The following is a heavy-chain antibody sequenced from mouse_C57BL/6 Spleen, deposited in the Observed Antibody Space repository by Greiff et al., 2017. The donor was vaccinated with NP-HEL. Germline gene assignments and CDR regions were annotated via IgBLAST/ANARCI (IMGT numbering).Heavy chain of an antibody. Sequence: EVQLQQSGPELVKPGASVKISCKASGYTFTDYYMNWVKQSHGKSLEWIGDINPNNGGTSYNQKFKGKATLTVDKSSSTAYMELRSLTSEDSAVYYCARSSYYSNYGYYFDYWGQGTTLTVSS. CDR3: ARSSYYSNYGYYFDY. D-gene: IGHD2-5*01. CDR1: GYTFTDYY. J-gene: IGHJ2*01. CDR2: INPNNGGT. V-gene: IGHV1-26*01.